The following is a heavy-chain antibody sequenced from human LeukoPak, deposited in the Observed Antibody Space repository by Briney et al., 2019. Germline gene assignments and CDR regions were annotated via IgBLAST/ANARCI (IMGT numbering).Heavy chain of an antibody. J-gene: IGHJ4*02. V-gene: IGHV3-48*04. CDR1: GFTFSSYV. CDR3: ARVTSGSLWVY. D-gene: IGHD1-26*01. Sequence: GGSLRLSCAASGFTFSSYVMSWVRQAPGKGLEWVSYISSSGSTIYYADSVKGRFTISRDNAKNSLYLQMNSLRAEDTAVYYCARVTSGSLWVYWGQGTLVTVSS. CDR2: ISSSGSTI.